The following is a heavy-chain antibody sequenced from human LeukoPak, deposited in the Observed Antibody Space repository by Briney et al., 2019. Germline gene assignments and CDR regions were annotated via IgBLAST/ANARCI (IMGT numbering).Heavy chain of an antibody. CDR2: ISASGP. V-gene: IGHV3-23*01. J-gene: IGHJ4*02. Sequence: GGSLRLSCAASGFTFSRLAMTWVRQAPGKGLEWVSTISASGPYYADAVRGRFTISRDNSRSTLSLQMDSLRAEDTAVYYCATQPTVTAPGGDYWGQGTLVTVSS. CDR3: ATQPTVTAPGGDY. CDR1: GFTFSRLA. D-gene: IGHD4-17*01.